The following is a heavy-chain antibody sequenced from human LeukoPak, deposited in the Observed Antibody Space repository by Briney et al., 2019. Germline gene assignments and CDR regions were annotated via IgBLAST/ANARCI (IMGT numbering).Heavy chain of an antibody. CDR1: GGTFSSYA. Sequence: ASVKVSCKASGGTFSSYAISWVRQAPGQGLEWMGGIIPIFGTANYAQKFQGRVTITADESTSTAYMELSSLRSEDTAVYYCTRNPSYCSSTSCYDEGWDYYYGMDVWGQGTTVTVSS. CDR3: TRNPSYCSSTSCYDEGWDYYYGMDV. D-gene: IGHD2-2*01. CDR2: IIPIFGTA. J-gene: IGHJ6*02. V-gene: IGHV1-69*13.